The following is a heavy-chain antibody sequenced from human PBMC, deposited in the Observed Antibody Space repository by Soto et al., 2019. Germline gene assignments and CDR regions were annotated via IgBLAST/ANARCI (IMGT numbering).Heavy chain of an antibody. V-gene: IGHV3-72*01. CDR1: GFTFSDHY. CDR3: SRAGILTTPYYFDY. CDR2: TRNKANGYTT. D-gene: IGHD2-21*01. J-gene: IGHJ4*01. Sequence: GGSLRLSCAASGFTFSDHYMDWVRQAPGEGLEWVGRTRNKANGYTTEYAASVKGRFTISRDDSKNLLFLQMFSLKTEDTAVYYCSRAGILTTPYYFDYWGQGTLVTVSS.